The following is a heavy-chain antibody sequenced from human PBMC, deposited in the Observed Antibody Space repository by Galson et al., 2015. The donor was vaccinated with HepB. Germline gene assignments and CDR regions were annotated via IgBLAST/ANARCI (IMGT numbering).Heavy chain of an antibody. CDR3: ARGVGATRGTFDY. CDR2: INPNSGGT. D-gene: IGHD1-26*01. CDR1: GYTFTGYY. Sequence: SVKVSCKASGYTFTGYYMHWVRQAPGQGLEWMGWINPNSGGTNYAQKFQGWVTMTRDTSISTACMELSRLRSDDTAVYYCARGVGATRGTFDYWGQGTLVTVSS. J-gene: IGHJ4*02. V-gene: IGHV1-2*04.